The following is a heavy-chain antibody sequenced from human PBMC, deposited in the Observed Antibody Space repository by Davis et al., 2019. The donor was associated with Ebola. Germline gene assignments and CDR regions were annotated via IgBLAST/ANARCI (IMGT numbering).Heavy chain of an antibody. Sequence: TLSPTCPLPRRSPTNYYSNWIWPPPRQVLEWIGSTFYTGPPTSNPSLKRRFTLSVYSSTTQFSLRLTSVTAADTAVYSCARHVTVFVVVIIGQPQYFDYWGQGTLVTVSS. CDR3: ARHVTVFVVVIIGQPQYFDY. D-gene: IGHD3-3*01. V-gene: IGHV4-59*01. CDR2: TFYTGPP. J-gene: IGHJ4*02. CDR1: RRSPTNYY.